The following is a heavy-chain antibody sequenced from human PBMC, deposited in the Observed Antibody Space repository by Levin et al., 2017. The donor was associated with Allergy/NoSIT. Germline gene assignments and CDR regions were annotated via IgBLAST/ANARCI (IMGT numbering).Heavy chain of an antibody. J-gene: IGHJ4*02. D-gene: IGHD7-27*01. CDR1: GLTFSSYT. CDR3: ARGQMSLGFAGYFDY. Sequence: GGSLRLSCAASGLTFSSYTMHWVRQAPGKGLEWVAVISYDGSNKYYADSVKGRFTIPRDNSKNSLYLQMNSLRVEDTAVYHCARGQMSLGFAGYFDYWGQGTLVTVS. V-gene: IGHV3-30-3*01. CDR2: ISYDGSNK.